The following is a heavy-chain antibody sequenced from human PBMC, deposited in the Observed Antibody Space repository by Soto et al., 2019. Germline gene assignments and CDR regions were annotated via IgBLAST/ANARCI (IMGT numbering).Heavy chain of an antibody. D-gene: IGHD1-26*01. Sequence: SGPTLVNPTQTLTVTCTFSGFSLSTSGAGVGWIRQSPGKAPEWLALISWKDEKRYNPGLKSRLTITKDTSKNQVVLTMTNLDHVDTDTYFCAQRYGGNYYRWHLDSWGQGNLVTVSS. J-gene: IGHJ4*02. CDR1: GFSLSTSGAG. CDR3: AQRYGGNYYRWHLDS. V-gene: IGHV2-5*01. CDR2: ISWKDEK.